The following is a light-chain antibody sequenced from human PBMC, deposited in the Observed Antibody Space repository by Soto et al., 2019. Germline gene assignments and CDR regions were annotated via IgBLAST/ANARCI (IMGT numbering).Light chain of an antibody. CDR1: SSDVGGYNY. CDR2: DVS. J-gene: IGLJ1*01. Sequence: QSVLTQPASVSGSPGQSIAISCTGTSSDVGGYNYVSWYPQHPGKAPTLMIYDVSIRPSGVSNRFSGSKSGNTASLTISWLQAEDEADYYCSSYTTSSTYVFGTGTKLTVL. CDR3: SSYTTSSTYV. V-gene: IGLV2-14*01.